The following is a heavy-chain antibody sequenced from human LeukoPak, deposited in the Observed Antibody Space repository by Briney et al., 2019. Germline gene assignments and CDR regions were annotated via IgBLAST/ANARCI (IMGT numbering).Heavy chain of an antibody. J-gene: IGHJ4*02. V-gene: IGHV3-7*01. CDR1: GFTFTDCW. CDR2: INRAGIES. D-gene: IGHD3-22*01. Sequence: PGRSLRLSCAASGFTFTDCWVTWVRQVPGKGLEWVANINRAGIESYYVDSVKGRFTISRDNAKNSLYLQMNSLRAEDTAVYYCARDRARSYYYDSSGYYSPFDYWGQGTLVTVSS. CDR3: ARDRARSYYYDSSGYYSPFDY.